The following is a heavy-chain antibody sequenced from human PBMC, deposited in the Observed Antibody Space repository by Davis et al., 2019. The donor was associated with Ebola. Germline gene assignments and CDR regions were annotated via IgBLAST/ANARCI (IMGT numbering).Heavy chain of an antibody. CDR3: AGLNIAAAGSQDYYYYYGMDV. V-gene: IGHV4-34*01. Sequence: SETLSLTCAVYGGFFSGYYWSWIRQPPGKGLEWIGEINHSGSTNYNPSLKSRVTISVDTSKNQFSLKLSSVTAADTAVYYCAGLNIAAAGSQDYYYYYGMDVWGQGTTVTVSS. CDR1: GGFFSGYY. D-gene: IGHD6-13*01. J-gene: IGHJ6*02. CDR2: INHSGST.